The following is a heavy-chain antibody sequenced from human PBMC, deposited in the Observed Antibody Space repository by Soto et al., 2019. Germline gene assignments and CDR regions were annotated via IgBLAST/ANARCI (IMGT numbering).Heavy chain of an antibody. CDR2: IFYSGST. CDR1: GGSIISISYY. Sequence: SETLSLTWTVSGGSIISISYYWGWIRQPPGKGLEWIGSIFYSGSTYYNPSLKSRVTISVDTSKNQFSLKLSSVTAADTAVYYCARGRYSASGPVSYWGQGTLVTVSS. J-gene: IGHJ4*01. D-gene: IGHD3-10*01. V-gene: IGHV4-39*01. CDR3: ARGRYSASGPVSY.